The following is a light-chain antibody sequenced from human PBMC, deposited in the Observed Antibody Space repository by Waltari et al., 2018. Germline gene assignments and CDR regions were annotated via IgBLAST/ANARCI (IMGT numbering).Light chain of an antibody. V-gene: IGKV3-20*01. CDR2: GAS. CDR1: QSVSSSY. CDR3: QQYGSSPLLT. J-gene: IGKJ3*01. Sequence: ELVLTQSPGTLSLSPGERATLSCRASQSVSSSYLAWYQQKPGQAPRLLIYGASSRATGIPDRFSGSGSGTDFTLTISRLEPEDFAVYYCQQYGSSPLLTFGPGTKVDIK.